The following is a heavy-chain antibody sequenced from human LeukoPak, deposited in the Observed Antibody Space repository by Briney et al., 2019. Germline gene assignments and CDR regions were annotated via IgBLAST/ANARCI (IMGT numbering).Heavy chain of an antibody. Sequence: SETLSLTCAVYGGSFSGYYWSWIRRPPGKGLEWIGEINHSGSTNYNPSLKSRVTISVDTSKNQFSLKLSSVTAADAAVYYCARKYRSGWFFDWFDPWGQGTLVTVSS. CDR1: GGSFSGYY. CDR3: ARKYRSGWFFDWFDP. J-gene: IGHJ5*02. D-gene: IGHD6-19*01. CDR2: INHSGST. V-gene: IGHV4-34*01.